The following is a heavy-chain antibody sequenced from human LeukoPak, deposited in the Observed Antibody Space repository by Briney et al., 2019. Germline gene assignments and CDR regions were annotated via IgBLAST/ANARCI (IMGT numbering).Heavy chain of an antibody. J-gene: IGHJ4*02. D-gene: IGHD3-10*01. Sequence: PGGSLRLSSADSGFTVSSYAMTGVRQAPRKGLSWVSAISGSGGSTYYADSVKGRFTISRDNSKNTLYLQMNSLRAEDTAVYYCAKDRGWFGELLPYFDYWGQGTLVTVSS. CDR3: AKDRGWFGELLPYFDY. CDR2: ISGSGGST. V-gene: IGHV3-23*01. CDR1: GFTVSSYA.